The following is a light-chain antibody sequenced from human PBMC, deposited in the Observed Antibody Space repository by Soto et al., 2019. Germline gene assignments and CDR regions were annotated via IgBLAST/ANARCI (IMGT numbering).Light chain of an antibody. V-gene: IGLV2-11*01. CDR3: CSYAGSYEAV. J-gene: IGLJ2*01. Sequence: QSALTQPRSVSGSPGQSVTISCTGTSSDVGGYNYVSWYQHHPGKAXXXXIYDVTKRPXGXPXXXXGXXXXXXXXXXXSGLQAEDEADYHCCSYAGSYEAVFGGGTKLTVL. CDR2: DVT. CDR1: SSDVGGYNY.